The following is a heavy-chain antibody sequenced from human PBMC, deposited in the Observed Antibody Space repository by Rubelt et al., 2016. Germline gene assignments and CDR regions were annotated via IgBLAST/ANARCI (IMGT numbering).Heavy chain of an antibody. CDR2: FFYTGST. V-gene: IGHV4-59*01. CDR3: AGGNYYYGMDV. Sequence: QVHLQESGPGLVKPSETLSLTCTVSGGSTTNYYWSWIRQPPGKGLEWIGYFFYTGSTSYNPSLRNRATISVDTSKNQVFRNLNSVTAADTAVFYCAGGNYYYGMDVWGQGTTVTVAS. J-gene: IGHJ6*02. D-gene: IGHD3-16*01. CDR1: GGSTTNYY.